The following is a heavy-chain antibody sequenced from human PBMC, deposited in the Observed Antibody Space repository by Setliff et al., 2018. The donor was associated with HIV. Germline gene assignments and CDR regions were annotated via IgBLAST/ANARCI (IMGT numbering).Heavy chain of an antibody. CDR1: DLAFSSYA. CDR2: ASPSGGTT. J-gene: IGHJ6*03. V-gene: IGHV3-23*01. Sequence: GGSLRLSCQASDLAFSSYAMSWVRQAPGKGLEWVSIASPSGGTTYYADSVKGRFTISRDNSKSTLYLQMNSLRAEDTAVYYCARGSLLEWSRYGYKDVWGKGTTVTVSS. CDR3: ARGSLLEWSRYGYKDV. D-gene: IGHD3-3*01.